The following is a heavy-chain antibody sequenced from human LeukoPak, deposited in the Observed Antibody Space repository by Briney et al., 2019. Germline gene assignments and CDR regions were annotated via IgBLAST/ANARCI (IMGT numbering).Heavy chain of an antibody. D-gene: IGHD4-17*01. CDR3: ARASDGDLNFDY. CDR1: GFTFSSYS. CDR2: ISSSSSYI. V-gene: IGHV3-21*01. Sequence: GGSLRLSCAASGFTFSSYSMNWVRQAPGKGLEWVSSISSSSSYIYYADSVKGRFTISRDNAKNSLYLQMNSLRAEDTAVYYCARASDGDLNFDYWGQGTLVTVSS. J-gene: IGHJ4*02.